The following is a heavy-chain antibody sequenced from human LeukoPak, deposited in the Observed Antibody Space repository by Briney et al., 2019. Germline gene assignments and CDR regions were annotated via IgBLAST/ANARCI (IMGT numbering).Heavy chain of an antibody. CDR2: VNTNTGNP. Sequence: ASVKVSCKASGHNFTDYSMNWVRQAPGQGLEWIGWVNTNTGNPTYAQGFTGRFVFSLDTSVSTAYLQMSSLKAEDTAVYYCARGRELLDFCGQGTLVTVSS. D-gene: IGHD1-26*01. CDR1: GHNFTDYS. V-gene: IGHV7-4-1*02. CDR3: ARGRELLDF. J-gene: IGHJ4*02.